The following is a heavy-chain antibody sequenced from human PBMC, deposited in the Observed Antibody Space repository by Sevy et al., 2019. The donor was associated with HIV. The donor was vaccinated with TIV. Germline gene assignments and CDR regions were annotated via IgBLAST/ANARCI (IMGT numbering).Heavy chain of an antibody. D-gene: IGHD3-10*01. CDR2: IYYSGST. J-gene: IGHJ4*02. V-gene: IGHV4-59*01. CDR1: GGSISSYY. CDR3: ARGRTMVRGVLDY. Sequence: SETLSLTCTVSGGSISSYYWSWIRLPPGKGLEWIGYIYYSGSTNYNPSLRSRVTISVDTSKNQFSLKLSSVTAADTAVYYCARGRTMVRGVLDYWGQGTLVTVSS.